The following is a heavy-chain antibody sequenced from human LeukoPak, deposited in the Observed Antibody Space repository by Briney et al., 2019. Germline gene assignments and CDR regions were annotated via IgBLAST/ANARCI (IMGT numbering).Heavy chain of an antibody. Sequence: GGSLRLSCAASGFTFSTYWMNWYRQAPGKGPEWVCNINQDASEINYVDSVRGRFTISRDNAKNSLHLQMNSLRAEDTAVYYCATDRDNSDWQKRFDSWGQGTLVTVSS. CDR2: INQDASEI. J-gene: IGHJ4*02. D-gene: IGHD2-21*02. CDR1: GFTFSTYW. V-gene: IGHV3-7*01. CDR3: ATDRDNSDWQKRFDS.